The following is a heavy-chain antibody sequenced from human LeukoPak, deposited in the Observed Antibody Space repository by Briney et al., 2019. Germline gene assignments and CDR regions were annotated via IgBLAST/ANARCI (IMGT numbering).Heavy chain of an antibody. CDR1: GFTFSSYA. CDR2: ISGSGGST. D-gene: IGHD3-22*01. V-gene: IGHV3-23*01. CDR3: AKDITMIVVVSDY. J-gene: IGHJ4*02. Sequence: PGGSLRLSCAASGFTFSSYAMSWVRQAPGKGLEWVSAISGSGGSTYYADSVKGRFTISGDNSKNTLYLQMNSLRAEDTAVYYCAKDITMIVVVSDYWGQGTLVTVSS.